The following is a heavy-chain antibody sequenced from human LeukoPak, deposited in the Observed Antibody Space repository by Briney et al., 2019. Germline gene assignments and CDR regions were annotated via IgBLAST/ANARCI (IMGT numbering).Heavy chain of an antibody. V-gene: IGHV1-18*01. D-gene: IGHD3-10*01. CDR3: ARVYGSGSFDAFGI. CDR1: GYTFTSYG. J-gene: IGHJ3*02. Sequence: ASVKVSCKASGYTFTSYGISWVRQAPGQGLEWMGWISAYNGNTNYAQKLQGRVTMTTDTSTSTAYMELRSLRSDDTAVYYCARVYGSGSFDAFGIWGQGTMVTVSS. CDR2: ISAYNGNT.